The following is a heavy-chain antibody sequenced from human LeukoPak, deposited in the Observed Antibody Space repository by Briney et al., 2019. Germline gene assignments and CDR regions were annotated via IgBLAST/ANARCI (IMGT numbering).Heavy chain of an antibody. CDR1: GFIFSNYE. D-gene: IGHD1-1*01. CDR2: ISFDGSNR. J-gene: IGHJ5*02. V-gene: IGHV3-74*01. Sequence: PGGSLRLSCAASGFIFSNYEMNWVRQAPGKGLVWVSRISFDGSNRNHADSVKGRFTVSRDNAKNTLYLQMNSLRAEDTAVYYCARAATGGNWFDPWGQGTLVTVSS. CDR3: ARAATGGNWFDP.